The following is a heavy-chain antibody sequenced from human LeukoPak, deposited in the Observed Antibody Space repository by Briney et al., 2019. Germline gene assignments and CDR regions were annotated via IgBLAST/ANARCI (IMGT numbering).Heavy chain of an antibody. J-gene: IGHJ4*02. CDR1: GFTVSSNY. D-gene: IGHD1-26*01. V-gene: IGHV3-66*01. Sequence: PGGSLRLPCAASGFTVSSNYMSWVRQAPGKGLEWVSVLYGGDSPYYAASVKDRFTISTDNSKNTLYLQMNSLGAEDTAVYYCARGPGGSYSGAYLDYWGQGTLVTVSS. CDR3: ARGPGGSYSGAYLDY. CDR2: LYGGDSP.